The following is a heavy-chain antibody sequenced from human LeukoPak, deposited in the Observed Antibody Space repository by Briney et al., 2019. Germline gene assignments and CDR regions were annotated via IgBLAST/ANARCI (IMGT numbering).Heavy chain of an antibody. Sequence: ASVTVSFKASGYAFTSYGISWVRQAPGQGLEWMGWISAYNGNTNYAQKLQGRVTMTTDTSTSTAYMELRSLRSDDTAVYYCAREHQYYGSGSYWGQGTLVTVSS. J-gene: IGHJ4*02. V-gene: IGHV1-18*01. CDR1: GYAFTSYG. CDR3: AREHQYYGSGSY. D-gene: IGHD3-10*01. CDR2: ISAYNGNT.